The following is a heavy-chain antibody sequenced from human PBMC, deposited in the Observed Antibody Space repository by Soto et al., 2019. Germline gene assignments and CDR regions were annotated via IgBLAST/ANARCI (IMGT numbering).Heavy chain of an antibody. V-gene: IGHV3-23*01. J-gene: IGHJ3*02. CDR2: ISGSGGST. CDR1: GFTFSSYA. CDR3: AKAPVRYFAPISAFDI. Sequence: HPGGSLRLSCAASGFTFSSYAMSWVRQAPGKGLEWVSAISGSGGSTYYADSVKGRFTISRDNSKNTLYLQMNSLRAEDTAVYYCAKAPVRYFAPISAFDIWGQGTMVTVSS. D-gene: IGHD3-9*01.